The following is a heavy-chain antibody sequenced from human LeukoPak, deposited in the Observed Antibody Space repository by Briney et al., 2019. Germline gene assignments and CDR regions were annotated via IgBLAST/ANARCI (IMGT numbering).Heavy chain of an antibody. CDR3: ARSPSKYYYYYMDV. CDR2: ISAYNGNT. J-gene: IGHJ6*03. CDR1: GYTSTGYG. Sequence: ASVKVSCKASGYTSTGYGISWVRQAPGQGLEWMGWISAYNGNTNYAQKLQGRVTMTTDTSTSTAYMELRSLRSDDTAMYYCARSPSKYYYYYMDVWGKGTTVTVSS. V-gene: IGHV1-18*01.